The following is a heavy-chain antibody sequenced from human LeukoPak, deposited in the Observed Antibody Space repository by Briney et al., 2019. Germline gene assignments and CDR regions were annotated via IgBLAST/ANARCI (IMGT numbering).Heavy chain of an antibody. J-gene: IGHJ4*02. D-gene: IGHD2-2*01. Sequence: GRSLRLSCTASGFTLGDYAMSWVSQAPGKGLEWVGFIRSKAYGGTTEYAASVKGRFTISRDDSKSIAYLQMNSLKTEDTAVYYCMVDCSSTSCYDYWAQGTLVTVSS. CDR1: GFTLGDYA. CDR2: IRSKAYGGTT. CDR3: MVDCSSTSCYDY. V-gene: IGHV3-49*04.